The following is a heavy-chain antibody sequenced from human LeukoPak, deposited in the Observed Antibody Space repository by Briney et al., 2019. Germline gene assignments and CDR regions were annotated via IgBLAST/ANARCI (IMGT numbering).Heavy chain of an antibody. Sequence: QAGGSLRLSCAASGLTFDDFAMHWVRQAPGKGLEWVSGISWNSGSIIYADYVKGRFSISRDNAKNSLYLQMNSLTTEDTALYYCAKGLSYDIRTFYPSENGFDVWGQGTMVTVSS. CDR3: AKGLSYDIRTFYPSENGFDV. V-gene: IGHV3-9*01. J-gene: IGHJ3*01. CDR1: GLTFDDFA. D-gene: IGHD3-22*01. CDR2: ISWNSGSI.